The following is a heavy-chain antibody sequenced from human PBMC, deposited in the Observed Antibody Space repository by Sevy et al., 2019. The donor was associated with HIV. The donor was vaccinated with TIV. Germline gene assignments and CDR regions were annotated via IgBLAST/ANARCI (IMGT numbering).Heavy chain of an antibody. CDR2: ITNSGSSV. D-gene: IGHD4-17*01. CDR3: ARDLPLSATTVSHFDY. J-gene: IGHJ4*02. V-gene: IGHV3-48*03. CDR1: GFIFSSYE. Sequence: GESLKISCVASGFIFSSYEMNWVRQAPGKGLEWVSYITNSGSSVYYSDSVRGRFTISRDNAKNSLFLQMNSLRAEDTALYYCARDLPLSATTVSHFDYWGRGTLVTVSS.